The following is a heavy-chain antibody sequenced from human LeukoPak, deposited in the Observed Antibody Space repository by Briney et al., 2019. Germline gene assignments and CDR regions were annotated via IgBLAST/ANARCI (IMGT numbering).Heavy chain of an antibody. J-gene: IGHJ4*02. Sequence: ASVKVSCKASGYTFTSYAMHWVRQAPGRRLEWMGWISAYNGNTNYAQKLQGRVTMTTDTSTSTAYMELRSLRSDDTAVYYCARAGSYSSGWYGLYWGQGTLVTVSS. V-gene: IGHV1-18*01. CDR3: ARAGSYSSGWYGLY. D-gene: IGHD6-19*01. CDR1: GYTFTSYA. CDR2: ISAYNGNT.